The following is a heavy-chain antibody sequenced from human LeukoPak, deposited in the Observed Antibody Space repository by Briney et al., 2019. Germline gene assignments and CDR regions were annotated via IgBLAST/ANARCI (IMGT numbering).Heavy chain of an antibody. J-gene: IGHJ4*02. CDR2: TYYSGST. V-gene: IGHV4-39*01. Sequence: SETLSLTCTVSGGSISSSSYYWGWIRQPPGKGLEWIGSTYYSGSTYYNPSLKSRVTISVDTSKNQFSLKLSSVTAADTAVYYCARPFAVAGTHDYWGQGTLVTVSS. CDR3: ARPFAVAGTHDY. CDR1: GGSISSSSYY. D-gene: IGHD6-19*01.